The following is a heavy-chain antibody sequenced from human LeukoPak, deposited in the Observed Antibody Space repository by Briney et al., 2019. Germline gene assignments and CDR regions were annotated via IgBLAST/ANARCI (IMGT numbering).Heavy chain of an antibody. CDR3: ASPSITIFGVVRGYDYYGMDV. V-gene: IGHV1-24*01. CDR1: GYTLTELS. CDR2: FDPEDGET. D-gene: IGHD3-3*01. J-gene: IGHJ6*02. Sequence: ASVKVSCKVSGYTLTELSMHWVRQAPGKGLEWMGGFDPEDGETIYAQKFQGRVTMTEDTSTDTAYMELSSLRSEDTAVYYCASPSITIFGVVRGYDYYGMDVWGQGTTVTVSS.